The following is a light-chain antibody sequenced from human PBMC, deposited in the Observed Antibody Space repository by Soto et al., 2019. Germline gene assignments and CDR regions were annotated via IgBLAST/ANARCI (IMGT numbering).Light chain of an antibody. V-gene: IGKV3-15*01. CDR2: GAS. CDR3: QQYNYWPRGT. J-gene: IGKJ1*01. Sequence: EIVMTQSPATLSVSPGERATLSCRASQSVSSNLAWYQQKPGQAPRLLIYGASTRATGIPARFSGSGSGTEFTLTISSLQSEEFAVYYCQQYNYWPRGTFGQGDQGGYK. CDR1: QSVSSN.